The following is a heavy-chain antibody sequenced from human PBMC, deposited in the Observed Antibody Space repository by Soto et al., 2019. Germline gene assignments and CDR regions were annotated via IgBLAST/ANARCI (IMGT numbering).Heavy chain of an antibody. V-gene: IGHV1-69*01. D-gene: IGHD6-13*01. CDR1: GGTFSSYA. Sequence: QVQLVQSGAEVKKPGSSVKVSCKASGGTFSSYAISWVRQAPGQGLEWMGGIIPIFGTANYAQKFQGRVTITADESTSPAYMELSSLRSEDTAVYYCARVRRAAGVYYYYGMDVWGQGTTVTVSS. CDR3: ARVRRAAGVYYYYGMDV. J-gene: IGHJ6*02. CDR2: IIPIFGTA.